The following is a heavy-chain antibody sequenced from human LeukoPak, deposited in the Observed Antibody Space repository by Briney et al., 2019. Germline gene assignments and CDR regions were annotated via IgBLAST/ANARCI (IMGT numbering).Heavy chain of an antibody. CDR2: SRGKTDNYAT. CDR1: GFTFSGSA. Sequence: SGGSLSLSCAASGFTFSGSAVHWVRQASGKGLEWVGRSRGKTDNYATVYAASVTGRFNISRDDSKNTAYLQMNSLKTEDTAVYYCTRHVPYGDFAFDYWGQGTLVTVSS. CDR3: TRHVPYGDFAFDY. V-gene: IGHV3-73*01. D-gene: IGHD4-17*01. J-gene: IGHJ4*02.